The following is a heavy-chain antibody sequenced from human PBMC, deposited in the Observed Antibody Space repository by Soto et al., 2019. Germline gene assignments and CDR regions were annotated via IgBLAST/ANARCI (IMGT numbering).Heavy chain of an antibody. CDR3: ARGGYTSGWFRF. J-gene: IGHJ4*02. D-gene: IGHD6-19*01. V-gene: IGHV4-34*01. CDR2: INNSGST. CDR1: GGSFRGYH. Sequence: PSETLSLTCAVHGGSFRGYHWTWIRQPPGKGLEWIGEINNSGSTNDNPSLKRRVTISRDTSKNQFYLSLSSVTAADTAIYYCARGGYTSGWFRFWGQGIMVAVSS.